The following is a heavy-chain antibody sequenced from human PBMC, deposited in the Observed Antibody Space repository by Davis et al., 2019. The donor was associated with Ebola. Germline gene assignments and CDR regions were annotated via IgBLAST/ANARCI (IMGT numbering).Heavy chain of an antibody. V-gene: IGHV3-53*01. CDR2: IYRDGRM. CDR3: VKDTSNIWFDI. J-gene: IGHJ3*02. Sequence: PGGSLRLTCAASGVSVSDKYMSWVRQAPGKGLEWVSVIYRDGRMYHADSVKGRFTISRDNSKNTLNLQMNGLRVEDTAIYYCVKDTSNIWFDIWGQGTMVTVSS. CDR1: GVSVSDKY. D-gene: IGHD1-26*01.